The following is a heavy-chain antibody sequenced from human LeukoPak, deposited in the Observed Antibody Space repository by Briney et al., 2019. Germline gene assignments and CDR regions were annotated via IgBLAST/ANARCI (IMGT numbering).Heavy chain of an antibody. CDR2: IYYSGST. CDR1: GGSISSGGYY. D-gene: IGHD3-10*01. CDR3: ARRSEFGYYGMDV. V-gene: IGHV4-31*03. Sequence: SQTLSLTCTVSGGSISSGGYYWSWIRQHPGKGLEWIGYIYYSGSTYYNPSLKSRVTISVDTSKNQFSLKLSSVTAAVPAVYYCARRSEFGYYGMDVWGQGTTVTVSS. J-gene: IGHJ6*02.